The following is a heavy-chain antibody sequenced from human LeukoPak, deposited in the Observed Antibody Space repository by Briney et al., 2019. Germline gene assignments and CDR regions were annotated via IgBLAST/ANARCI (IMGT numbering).Heavy chain of an antibody. Sequence: GGSLRLSCAASGFTFCSCAMSWVRQAPGKGLEWVSAISGSGGSTYYADSVKGRFTISRDNSKNTLYLQMNSLRAEDTAVYYCAKLRYFVSFDLWGRGTLVTVSS. CDR3: AKLRYFVSFDL. CDR2: ISGSGGST. V-gene: IGHV3-23*01. J-gene: IGHJ2*01. CDR1: GFTFCSCA. D-gene: IGHD3-9*01.